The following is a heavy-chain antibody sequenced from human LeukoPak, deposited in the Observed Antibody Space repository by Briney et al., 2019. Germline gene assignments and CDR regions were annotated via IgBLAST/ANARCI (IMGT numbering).Heavy chain of an antibody. J-gene: IGHJ6*02. D-gene: IGHD1-26*01. CDR2: ISAYNGNT. V-gene: IGHV1-18*01. CDR3: AREGWQPWDYYGMDV. Sequence: ASAKVSCKASGYTFTSYGISWVRQAPGQGLEWMGWISAYNGNTNYAQKLQGRVTMTTDTSTSTAYMELRSLRSDDTAVYYCAREGWQPWDYYGMDVWGQGTTVTVSS. CDR1: GYTFTSYG.